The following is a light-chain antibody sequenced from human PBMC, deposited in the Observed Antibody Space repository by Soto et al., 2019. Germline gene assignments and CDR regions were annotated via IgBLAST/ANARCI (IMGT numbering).Light chain of an antibody. CDR2: TAS. CDR3: LQRNSYPRT. Sequence: DIQMTQSPSSLSASVGDRVTITCRASQGIRNDLDWYQQRPGKAPKRLIHTASNLQSGVPSRFSGSGSGTEFTLTISSLQPEDFATYYCLQRNSYPRTFGQGTKVAIK. V-gene: IGKV1-17*01. CDR1: QGIRND. J-gene: IGKJ1*01.